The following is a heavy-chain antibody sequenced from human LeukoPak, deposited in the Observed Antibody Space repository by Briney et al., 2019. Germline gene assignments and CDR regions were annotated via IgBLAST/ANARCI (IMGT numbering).Heavy chain of an antibody. D-gene: IGHD6-19*01. CDR2: IYYSGST. Sequence: SQTLSLTCTVSGGSISSGGYYWSWIRQHPGKGLEWIGYIYYSGSTYYNPSLKSRVTISVDTSKNQFSLKLSSETAADTAVYYCARSREQWLVLHNWFDPWGQGTLVTVSS. CDR3: ARSREQWLVLHNWFDP. V-gene: IGHV4-31*03. J-gene: IGHJ5*02. CDR1: GGSISSGGYY.